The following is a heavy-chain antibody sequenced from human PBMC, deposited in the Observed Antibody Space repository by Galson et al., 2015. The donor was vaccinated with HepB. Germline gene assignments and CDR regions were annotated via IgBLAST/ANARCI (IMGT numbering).Heavy chain of an antibody. V-gene: IGHV3-30*04. CDR2: ISYDGSNK. CDR1: GFTFSSYA. J-gene: IGHJ6*02. Sequence: SLRLSCAASGFTFSSYAMHWVRQAPGKGLEWVAVISYDGSNKYYADSVKGRFTISRDNSKNTLYLQMNSLRAEDTAVYYCARAISASRWGGSGSSPPWGNYYFYYYGMDVWGQGTTVTVSS. CDR3: ARAISASRWGGSGSSPPWGNYYFYYYGMDV. D-gene: IGHD3-10*01.